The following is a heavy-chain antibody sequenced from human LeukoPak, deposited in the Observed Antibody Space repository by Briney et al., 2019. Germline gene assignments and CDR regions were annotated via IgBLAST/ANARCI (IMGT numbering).Heavy chain of an antibody. J-gene: IGHJ4*02. D-gene: IGHD6-13*01. Sequence: EASVKVSCKASGYTFTGYYMHWVPQAPGQGLEWMGWITPNSGGTNYAQKFQGRVTMTRDTSISTAYMELSRLRSDDTAVYYCARSRLGIAAAGTIGYWGQGTLVTVSS. CDR1: GYTFTGYY. CDR3: ARSRLGIAAAGTIGY. CDR2: ITPNSGGT. V-gene: IGHV1-2*02.